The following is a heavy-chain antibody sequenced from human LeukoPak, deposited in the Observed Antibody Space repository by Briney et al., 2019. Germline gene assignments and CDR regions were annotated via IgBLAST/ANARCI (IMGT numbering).Heavy chain of an antibody. CDR2: ISSSSSYI. Sequence: GGSLRLSCAASVFTFSDYSMNWVRQAPGKGLEGVSSISSSSSYIFYADSVRGRFSISRDNAKNSLYLQMNSLRAEDTAVYYCARGPIYYYYYMDVWGKGTTVTISS. D-gene: IGHD3-3*01. V-gene: IGHV3-21*01. CDR3: ARGPIYYYYYMDV. CDR1: VFTFSDYS. J-gene: IGHJ6*03.